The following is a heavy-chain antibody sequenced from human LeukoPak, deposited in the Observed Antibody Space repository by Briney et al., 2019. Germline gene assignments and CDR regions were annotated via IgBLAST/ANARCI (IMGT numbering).Heavy chain of an antibody. D-gene: IGHD3-22*01. CDR2: IYSGGTT. V-gene: IGHV3-53*01. CDR3: ARSPHYDSSGYYYYFDS. CDR1: GFIVSSNY. Sequence: GGSLSLSCAASGFIVSSNYMIWVRQAPGQGLEWVSVIYSGGTTDYADSVKGRFTISRDNSKNTVYLQMNSLRAEDTAVYFCARSPHYDSSGYYYYFDSWGQGTLVTVSS. J-gene: IGHJ4*02.